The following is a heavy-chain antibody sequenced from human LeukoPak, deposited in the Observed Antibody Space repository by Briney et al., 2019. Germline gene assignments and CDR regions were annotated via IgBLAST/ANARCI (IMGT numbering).Heavy chain of an antibody. Sequence: PSETLSLTCAVYGGSFSGYYWSWIRQPPGKGLEWIGEINHSGSTNYNPSLKSRVTISVDTSKNQFSLKLSSVTAADTAVYYCARGLQLWALDYWGQGTLVTVSS. CDR1: GGSFSGYY. D-gene: IGHD5-18*01. CDR2: INHSGST. J-gene: IGHJ4*02. CDR3: ARGLQLWALDY. V-gene: IGHV4-34*01.